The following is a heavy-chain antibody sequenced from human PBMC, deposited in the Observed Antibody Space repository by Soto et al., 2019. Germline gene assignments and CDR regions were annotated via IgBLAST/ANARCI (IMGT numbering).Heavy chain of an antibody. CDR3: ASQVAYDYVWGSPEYYFDY. D-gene: IGHD3-16*01. J-gene: IGHJ4*02. CDR2: IYYSGST. V-gene: IGHV4-39*01. Sequence: SETLSLTCTVSGGSISSSSYYWGWIRQPPGKGLEWIGSIYYSGSTYYNPSLKSRVTISVDTSKTQFSLKLSSVTAADTAVYYCASQVAYDYVWGSPEYYFDYWGPGTLVTVSS. CDR1: GGSISSSSYY.